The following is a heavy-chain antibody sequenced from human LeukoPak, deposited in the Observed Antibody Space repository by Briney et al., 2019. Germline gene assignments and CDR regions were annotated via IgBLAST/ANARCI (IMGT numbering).Heavy chain of an antibody. CDR1: GGSFSGYY. CDR2: INHSGST. V-gene: IGHV4-34*01. J-gene: IGHJ6*02. Sequence: SETLSLTCAVYGGSFSGYYWSWIRQPPGKGLEWIGEINHSGSTNYNPSLKSRVTISVDTSKNQFSLKLSSVTAADTAVYYCLYYYGMDVWGQGTTVTVSS. CDR3: LYYYGMDV.